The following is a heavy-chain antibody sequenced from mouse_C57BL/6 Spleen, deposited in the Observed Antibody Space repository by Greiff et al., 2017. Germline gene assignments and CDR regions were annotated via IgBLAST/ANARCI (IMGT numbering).Heavy chain of an antibody. CDR3: TTELRNWYFDV. CDR1: GFNIKDYY. CDR2: IDPEDGDT. V-gene: IGHV14-1*01. Sequence: VQLKQSGAELVRPGASVTLSCTASGFNIKDYYMHWVKQRPEQGLEWIGRIDPEDGDTDYAPKFQGKATMTADTSSNTAYLKLSSLTSEDTAVYYCTTELRNWYFDVWGTGTTVTVSS. D-gene: IGHD1-1*01. J-gene: IGHJ1*03.